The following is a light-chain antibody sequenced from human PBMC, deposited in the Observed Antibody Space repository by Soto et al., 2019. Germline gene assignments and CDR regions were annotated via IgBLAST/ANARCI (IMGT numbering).Light chain of an antibody. J-gene: IGKJ1*01. CDR3: QQYNSYSWT. V-gene: IGKV1-5*01. CDR2: DAS. Sequence: DIQMTQSPSTLSASVGYRFTITCRASQSISSWLAWYQQKPGKAPKLLIYDASSLESGVPSRFSGSGSGTEFTLTISSLQPDDFATYYCQQYNSYSWTFGQGTTVDI. CDR1: QSISSW.